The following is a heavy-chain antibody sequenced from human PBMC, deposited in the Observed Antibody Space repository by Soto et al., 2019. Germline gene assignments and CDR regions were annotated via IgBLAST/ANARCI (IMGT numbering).Heavy chain of an antibody. CDR3: ARVQVATTYYGMDV. CDR2: INPNSGGT. CDR1: GYTFTGYY. J-gene: IGHJ6*02. Sequence: ASVKVSCKASGYTFTGYYMHWVRQAPGQGLEWMGWINPNSGGTNYAQKFQGWVTMIRDTSISTAYMELSRLRSDDTAVYYCARVQVATTYYGMDVWGQGTTVTVSS. V-gene: IGHV1-2*04. D-gene: IGHD5-12*01.